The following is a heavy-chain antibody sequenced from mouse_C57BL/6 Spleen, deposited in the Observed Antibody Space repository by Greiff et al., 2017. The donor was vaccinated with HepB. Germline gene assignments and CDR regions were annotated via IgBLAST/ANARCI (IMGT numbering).Heavy chain of an antibody. V-gene: IGHV14-2*01. Sequence: EVKLLESGAELVKPGASVKLSCTASGFNIKDYYMHWVKQRTEQGLEWIGRIDPEDGETKYATKFQGKATITADTSSNTAYLQLSSLTSEDTSVYYCAPYDYWYFDVWGTGTTVTVSS. D-gene: IGHD2-3*01. J-gene: IGHJ1*03. CDR1: GFNIKDYY. CDR2: IDPEDGET. CDR3: APYDYWYFDV.